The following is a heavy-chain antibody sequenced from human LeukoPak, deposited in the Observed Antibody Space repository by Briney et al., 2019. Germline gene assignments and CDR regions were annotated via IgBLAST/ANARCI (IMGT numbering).Heavy chain of an antibody. CDR3: ARGTYYYGSGPPIRNYMDV. Sequence: GGSLRRSCAASGFTFSTYSMNWVRQAPGKGLKWVSSISSTSSYIYYPDSVKGRFTISRDNAKNSLYLQMNSLRAEDTAVYYCARGTYYYGSGPPIRNYMDVWGTGTTVTVSS. J-gene: IGHJ6*03. CDR2: ISSTSSYI. D-gene: IGHD3-10*01. CDR1: GFTFSTYS. V-gene: IGHV3-21*01.